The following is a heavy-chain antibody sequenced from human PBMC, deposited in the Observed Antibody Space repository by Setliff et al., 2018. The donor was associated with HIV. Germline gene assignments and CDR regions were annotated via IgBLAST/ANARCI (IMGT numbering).Heavy chain of an antibody. CDR3: ARARITMVRGVHRRGDYYYYMDV. Sequence: ASVKVSCKAFGYTFSTNAIHWVRQAPGQRLEWMGYINAGDDNTRYSEKFQGRVTITRDTSTSTAYMELRSLRCDDTAVYYCARARITMVRGVHRRGDYYYYMDVWGKGTTVTVSS. J-gene: IGHJ6*03. D-gene: IGHD3-10*01. V-gene: IGHV1-3*01. CDR2: INAGDDNT. CDR1: GYTFSTNA.